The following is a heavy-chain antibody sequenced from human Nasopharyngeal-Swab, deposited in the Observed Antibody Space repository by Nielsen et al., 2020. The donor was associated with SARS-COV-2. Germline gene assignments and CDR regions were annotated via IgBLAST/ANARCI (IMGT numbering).Heavy chain of an antibody. CDR3: ARENQEYANIWIDY. CDR2: LSTKTGAP. Sequence: ASVKVSCNASGYTFTSNVLNWMRQAPGQGPEYIGWLSTKTGAPTYAQAFTGRFVISLDTSVSTTYLQISSLKADDTAVYYCARENQEYANIWIDYWGQGTQVTVSS. D-gene: IGHD1-1*01. V-gene: IGHV7-4-1*02. CDR1: GYTFTSNV. J-gene: IGHJ4*02.